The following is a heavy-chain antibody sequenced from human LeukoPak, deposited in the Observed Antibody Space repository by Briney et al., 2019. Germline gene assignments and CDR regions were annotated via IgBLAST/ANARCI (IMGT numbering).Heavy chain of an antibody. Sequence: RGGSLRLSCAASGFTFSSYALAWVRQAPGKGLEWVSTISGSGGSTYYADSVKGRFTISRDNSKRSLYLQMNSLRAEDTAVYYCANRVGGVTRGAPWGQGTLVTVSS. CDR2: ISGSGGST. J-gene: IGHJ5*02. V-gene: IGHV3-23*01. CDR3: ANRVGGVTRGAP. D-gene: IGHD4-17*01. CDR1: GFTFSSYA.